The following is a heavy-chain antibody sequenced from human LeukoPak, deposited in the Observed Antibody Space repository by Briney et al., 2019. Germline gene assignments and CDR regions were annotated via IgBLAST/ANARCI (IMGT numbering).Heavy chain of an antibody. CDR2: IGWNSGSI. Sequence: GGSLRLSCAASGFTFDDYAMHWVRQAPGKGLEWVSGIGWNSGSIGYADSVKGRFTISRDNAKNSLYLQMNSLRAEDTALYYCAKAGAYCSSTSCFYFDYWGQGTLVTVSS. J-gene: IGHJ4*02. CDR3: AKAGAYCSSTSCFYFDY. D-gene: IGHD2-2*01. CDR1: GFTFDDYA. V-gene: IGHV3-9*01.